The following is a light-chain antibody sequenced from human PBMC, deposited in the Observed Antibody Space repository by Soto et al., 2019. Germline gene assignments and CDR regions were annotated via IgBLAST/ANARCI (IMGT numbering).Light chain of an antibody. Sequence: EIVLTQSPGTLCMSPGERATLSCRASQSVSSSYLAWYQQKPGQAPRLLIYGASSRATGIPDRFSGSGSGTDFTLTISRLEPEDFAAYYCQQYGRSPPYTFGQGTKLEIK. CDR3: QQYGRSPPYT. J-gene: IGKJ2*01. CDR1: QSVSSSY. CDR2: GAS. V-gene: IGKV3-20*01.